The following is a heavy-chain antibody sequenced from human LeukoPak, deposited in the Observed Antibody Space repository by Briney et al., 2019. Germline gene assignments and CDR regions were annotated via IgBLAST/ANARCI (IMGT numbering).Heavy chain of an antibody. CDR1: GGTFSSYA. D-gene: IGHD6-25*01. CDR3: ASAATLTYSSGFDY. J-gene: IGHJ4*02. V-gene: IGHV1-69*05. CDR2: IIPIFGTA. Sequence: ASVKVSCKASGGTFSSYAISWVRQAPGQGLEWMGGIIPIFGTANYAQKFQGRVTITTDESTSTAYMELSSLRSEDTAVYYCASAATLTYSSGFDYWGQGTLVTVSS.